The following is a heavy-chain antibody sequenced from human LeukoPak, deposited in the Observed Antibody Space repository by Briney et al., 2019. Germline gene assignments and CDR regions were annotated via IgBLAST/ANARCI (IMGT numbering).Heavy chain of an antibody. D-gene: IGHD2-15*01. Sequence: SETLSLTCVVSGGSVSGYYWGWIRQPPGRGLEWIGYVYYSGSTNYNPPFKSRITISVDTSRNQFSLQLSSVTAADTAVYYCARIHRYCSGGACYVLDNWGQGTLVAVSS. V-gene: IGHV4-59*02. CDR1: GGSVSGYY. J-gene: IGHJ4*02. CDR2: VYYSGST. CDR3: ARIHRYCSGGACYVLDN.